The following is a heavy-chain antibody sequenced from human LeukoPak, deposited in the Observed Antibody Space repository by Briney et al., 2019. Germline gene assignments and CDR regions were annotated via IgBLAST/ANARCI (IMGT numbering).Heavy chain of an antibody. CDR2: IYSGGST. D-gene: IGHD6-13*01. V-gene: IGHV3-66*02. J-gene: IGHJ4*02. CDR1: GFTVSTNY. CDR3: ARGLAGTFSFDY. Sequence: GGSLRLSCAASGFTVSTNYMSWVRQAPGKGLEWVSVIYSGGSTYYADSVKGRFTISRDNSKNTLYFQMSSLRAEDTAVYYCARGLAGTFSFDYWGQGVLVTVSS.